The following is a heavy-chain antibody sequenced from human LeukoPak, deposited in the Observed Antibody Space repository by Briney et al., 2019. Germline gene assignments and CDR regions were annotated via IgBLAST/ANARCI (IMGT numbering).Heavy chain of an antibody. CDR3: ARARRWYCTSGVCCYFDY. V-gene: IGHV4-34*01. CDR2: INHSGST. Sequence: PSETLSLTCAVYGGSFSGYYWSWIRQPPGKAREGIGEINHSGSTNYNPSLKSRVTISVDTSKNQFSLKLSSVTAADTAVYYCARARRWYCTSGVCCYFDYWGQGTLVTVSS. CDR1: GGSFSGYY. J-gene: IGHJ4*02. D-gene: IGHD2-8*01.